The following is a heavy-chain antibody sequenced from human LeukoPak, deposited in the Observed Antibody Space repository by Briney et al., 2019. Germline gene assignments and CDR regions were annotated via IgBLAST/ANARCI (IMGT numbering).Heavy chain of an antibody. CDR1: GFTFSSYA. V-gene: IGHV3-23*01. D-gene: IGHD5/OR15-5a*01. CDR3: AREVDDLDSGTGDFDY. J-gene: IGHJ4*02. Sequence: GGSLRLSCAASGFTFSSYAMSWVRQAPGKGLEWVSAISGSGGSTYYADSVKGRFTISRDNSKNTLYLQMNSLRAEDTAVYYCAREVDDLDSGTGDFDYWGQGTLVTVSS. CDR2: ISGSGGST.